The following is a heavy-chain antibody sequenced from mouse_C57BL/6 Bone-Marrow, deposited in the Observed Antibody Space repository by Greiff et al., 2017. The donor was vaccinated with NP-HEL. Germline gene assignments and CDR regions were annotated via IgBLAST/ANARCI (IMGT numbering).Heavy chain of an antibody. D-gene: IGHD1-1*01. Sequence: EVHLVESGGGLVKPGGSLKLSCAASGFTFSSYAMSWVRQTPEKRLEWVATISDGGSYTYYPDNVKGRFTISRDNAKNNLYLQMSHLKSEDTAMYYCAREEGLRLYYFDYWGQGTTLTVSS. V-gene: IGHV5-4*01. CDR3: AREEGLRLYYFDY. CDR2: ISDGGSYT. J-gene: IGHJ2*01. CDR1: GFTFSSYA.